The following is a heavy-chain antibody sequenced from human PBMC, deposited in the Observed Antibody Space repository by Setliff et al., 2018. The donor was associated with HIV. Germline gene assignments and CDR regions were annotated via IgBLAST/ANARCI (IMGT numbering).Heavy chain of an antibody. D-gene: IGHD3-16*01. CDR2: TTSNGRTT. V-gene: IGHV3-23*01. CDR1: GFTFSAYA. Sequence: GGSLRLSCAASGFTFSAYAMTWVRRAPGKGLEWVSATTSNGRTTDYAESVRGRFILSRDNSGNTLYLQMTSLRAEDTATYHCAKAWGSGYPSFESALMFDVWGQGTLVTVSS. CDR3: AKAWGSGYPSFESALMFDV. J-gene: IGHJ4*02.